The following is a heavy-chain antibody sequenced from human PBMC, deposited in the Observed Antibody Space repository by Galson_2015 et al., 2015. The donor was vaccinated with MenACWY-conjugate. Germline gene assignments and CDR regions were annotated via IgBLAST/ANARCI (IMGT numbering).Heavy chain of an antibody. Sequence: SLRLSCAASGFIFNTHWMHWVRQAPGKGLVWVSRINPGGSSTTYADSVKGRFTISRDNSKNTLYLQMNSLRPEDTAVYYCAKVAYSNSWSQPLDYWGQGTLVTVSS. CDR1: GFIFNTHW. CDR2: INPGGSST. D-gene: IGHD2-15*01. V-gene: IGHV3-74*01. CDR3: AKVAYSNSWSQPLDY. J-gene: IGHJ4*02.